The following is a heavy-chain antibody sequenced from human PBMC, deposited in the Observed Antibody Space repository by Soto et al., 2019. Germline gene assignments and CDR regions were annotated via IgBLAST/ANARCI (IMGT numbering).Heavy chain of an antibody. CDR2: IAYDGSNK. Sequence: PGGSLRLSCVASGFTFSSYGMHWVRQAPGKGLEWVAVIAYDGSNKYYADSVKGRFSISRDNAKNSLYLQMNSLRAEDTAVYYCASGAYYYDSSGYYYYWGQGTLVTVSS. CDR3: ASGAYYYDSSGYYYY. V-gene: IGHV3-30*03. D-gene: IGHD3-22*01. J-gene: IGHJ4*02. CDR1: GFTFSSYG.